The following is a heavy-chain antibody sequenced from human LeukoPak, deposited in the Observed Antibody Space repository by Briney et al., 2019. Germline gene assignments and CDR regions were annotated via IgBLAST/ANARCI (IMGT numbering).Heavy chain of an antibody. CDR2: IIPIFGTA. Sequence: SVKVSCKASGYTFTSYAISWVRQAPGQGLEWMGGIIPIFGTANYAQKFQGRVTITADESTSTAYMELSSLRSEDTAVYYCARALVLRYFDWLSNPSGLFDYWGQGTLVTVSS. V-gene: IGHV1-69*13. J-gene: IGHJ4*02. D-gene: IGHD3-9*01. CDR3: ARALVLRYFDWLSNPSGLFDY. CDR1: GYTFTSYA.